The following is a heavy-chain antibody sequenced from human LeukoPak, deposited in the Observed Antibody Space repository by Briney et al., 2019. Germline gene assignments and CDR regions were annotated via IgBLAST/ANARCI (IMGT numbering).Heavy chain of an antibody. D-gene: IGHD4-17*01. CDR1: GYSFTSNW. V-gene: IGHV5-51*01. CDR2: IYPGDSGLET. Sequence: GESLKISCKGSGYSFTSNWIGWVRQMPGKGLEWMGIIYPGDSGLETRYSPSFQGQVTISADKSISTAYLQWSSLKASNTAIYYCARLRGATVTKGWFDPWGQGTLVTVSS. CDR3: ARLRGATVTKGWFDP. J-gene: IGHJ5*02.